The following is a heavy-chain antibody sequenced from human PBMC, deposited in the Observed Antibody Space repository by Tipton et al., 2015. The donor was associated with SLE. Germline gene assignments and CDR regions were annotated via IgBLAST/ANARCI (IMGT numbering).Heavy chain of an antibody. V-gene: IGHV4-38-2*02. CDR2: IYHSGST. J-gene: IGHJ3*02. Sequence: TLSLTCAVSGYSISSGYYWGWIRQPPGKGLEWIGSIYHSGSTYYNPSPKSRVTISVDTSKNQFSLKLSSVTAADTAVYYCAREQIWQLLFDAFDIWGQGTMVTVSS. D-gene: IGHD2-2*01. CDR3: AREQIWQLLFDAFDI. CDR1: GYSISSGYY.